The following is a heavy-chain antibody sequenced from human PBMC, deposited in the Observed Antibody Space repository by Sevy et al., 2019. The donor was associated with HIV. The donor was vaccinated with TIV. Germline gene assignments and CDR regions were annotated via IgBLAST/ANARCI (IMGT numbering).Heavy chain of an antibody. CDR2: IYYSGST. CDR3: ARTLIAAAGREIVPGV. V-gene: IGHV4-61*01. Sequence: KQSQTLSLTCTVSGGSVSSGSYYWSWIRQPPGKGLEWIGYIYYSGSTNYNPSLKSRVTISVDTSKNQFSLKLSSVTAADTAVYYCARTLIAAAGREIVPGVWGQGTTVTVSS. J-gene: IGHJ6*02. D-gene: IGHD6-13*01. CDR1: GGSVSSGSYY.